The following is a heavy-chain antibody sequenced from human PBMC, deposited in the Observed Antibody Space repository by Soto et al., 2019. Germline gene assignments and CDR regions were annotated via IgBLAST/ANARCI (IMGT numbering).Heavy chain of an antibody. D-gene: IGHD1-26*01. CDR1: GGSVSSGSYY. CDR2: IYYSGST. Sequence: PSETLSLTCTVSGGSVSSGSYYWSWILHPPGKGLEWIGYIYYSGSTNYNPSLKSRVTISVDTSKNQFSLKLSSVTAADTAVYYCAGGDHLVIVGATWVYWGQGTLVTVS. CDR3: AGGDHLVIVGATWVY. V-gene: IGHV4-61*01. J-gene: IGHJ4*02.